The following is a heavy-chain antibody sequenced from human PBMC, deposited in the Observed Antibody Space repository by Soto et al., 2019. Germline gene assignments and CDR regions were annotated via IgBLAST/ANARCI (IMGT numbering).Heavy chain of an antibody. D-gene: IGHD3-22*01. CDR2: INHSGST. V-gene: IGHV4-34*01. Sequence: PTETLSLTCAVYGGSFSDYYWRWIRQPPGKGLEWIGEINHSGSTNYNPSLKIRVTISVYTSKNQFSLKLSSVTAADTAVYYCARAPSAEITLTVVVRYFDHWGQGTLVTVS. CDR3: ARAPSAEITLTVVVRYFDH. J-gene: IGHJ4*02. CDR1: GGSFSDYY.